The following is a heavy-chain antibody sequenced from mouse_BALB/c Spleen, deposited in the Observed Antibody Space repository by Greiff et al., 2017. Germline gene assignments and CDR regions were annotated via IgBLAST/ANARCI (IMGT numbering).Heavy chain of an antibody. CDR1: GFTFSSFG. CDR2: ISSGSSTI. Sequence: VKLMESGGGLVQPGGSRKLSCAASGFTFSSFGMHWVRQAPEKGLEWVAYISSGSSTIYYADTVKGRFTISRDNPKNTLFLQMTSLRSEDTAMYYCARRYDGYYYAMDYWGQGTSVTVSS. J-gene: IGHJ4*01. CDR3: ARRYDGYYYAMDY. D-gene: IGHD2-14*01. V-gene: IGHV5-17*02.